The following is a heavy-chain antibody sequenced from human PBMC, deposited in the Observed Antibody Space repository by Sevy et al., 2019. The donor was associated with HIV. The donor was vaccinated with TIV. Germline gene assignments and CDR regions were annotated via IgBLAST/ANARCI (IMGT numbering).Heavy chain of an antibody. Sequence: GGSLRLSCAASGLTFSSYAMSWVRQAPGKGLEWVSAISGSGGSTNYADSVKGRFTISRDNSKNTQYLQMNSLIAEDTAVYYCAKGNRHIVVVKGHYFDYWGQGTLVTVSS. V-gene: IGHV3-23*01. CDR1: GLTFSSYA. J-gene: IGHJ4*02. CDR3: AKGNRHIVVVKGHYFDY. D-gene: IGHD2-21*01. CDR2: ISGSGGST.